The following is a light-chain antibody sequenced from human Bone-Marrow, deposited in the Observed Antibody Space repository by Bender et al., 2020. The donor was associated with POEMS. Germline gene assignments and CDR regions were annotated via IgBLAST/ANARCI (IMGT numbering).Light chain of an antibody. Sequence: QSVLTQPPSVSGAPGQRVTISCTGSSSNIGAGYDVHWYQQVPGTAPKVVIYDSTSRPSGVPDRFSASKSGTSASLAISGLRSEDEADYYCAAWDHSLSAYVFGTGTKVTVL. CDR3: AAWDHSLSAYV. V-gene: IGLV1-50*01. CDR1: SSNIGAGYD. J-gene: IGLJ1*01. CDR2: DST.